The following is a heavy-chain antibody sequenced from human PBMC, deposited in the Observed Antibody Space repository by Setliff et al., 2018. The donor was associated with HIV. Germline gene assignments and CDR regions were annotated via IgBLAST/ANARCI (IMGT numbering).Heavy chain of an antibody. CDR2: IRRKGYGGTT. D-gene: IGHD3-3*01. V-gene: IGHV3-49*03. CDR1: GYSISSGYY. CDR3: SRDRERFAIFGVAVSLDY. Sequence: LSLTCAVSGYSISSGYYWGWIRQPPGRGLEWVGFIRRKGYGGTTDYAESVKVRFTISRDDSKSIAYLQLNSLKTEDTGVYYCSRDRERFAIFGVAVSLDYWGQGTLVTVSS. J-gene: IGHJ4*02.